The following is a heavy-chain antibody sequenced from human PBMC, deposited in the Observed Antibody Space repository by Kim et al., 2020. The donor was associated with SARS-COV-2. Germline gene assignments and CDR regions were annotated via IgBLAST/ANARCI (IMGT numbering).Heavy chain of an antibody. CDR2: SYYTGST. CDR3: ARDRLGQQPGYYYNYGMDV. Sequence: SETLSLTCTVSGGSISSSGYYWGWVRQPPGKGLEWIGNSYYTGSTLYSTSLQSRVTISVDTSKDRFSLKLRSVTAADTAIYYCARDRLGQQPGYYYNYGMDVWGQGTTVTVSS. V-gene: IGHV4-39*07. J-gene: IGHJ6*02. CDR1: GGSISSSGYY. D-gene: IGHD3-16*01.